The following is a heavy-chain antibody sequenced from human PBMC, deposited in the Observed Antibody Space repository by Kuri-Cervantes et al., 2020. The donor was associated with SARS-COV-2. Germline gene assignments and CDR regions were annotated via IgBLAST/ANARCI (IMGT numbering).Heavy chain of an antibody. CDR1: GGSFSGYY. V-gene: IGHV4-34*01. CDR3: ARGRMVPAAFHP. D-gene: IGHD2-2*01. Sequence: ESLKIPCAVYGGSFSGYYWSWIRQPPGKGLEWIGEINHSGSTNYNPSLKSRVTISVDTSKNQFSLKLSSVTAADTSVYYCARGRMVPAAFHPWGQGTLVTVSS. J-gene: IGHJ5*02. CDR2: INHSGST.